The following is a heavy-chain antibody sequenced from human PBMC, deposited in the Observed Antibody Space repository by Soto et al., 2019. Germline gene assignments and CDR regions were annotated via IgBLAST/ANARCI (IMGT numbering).Heavy chain of an antibody. V-gene: IGHV1-46*03. D-gene: IGHD6-6*01. CDR2: INPNGGST. CDR3: VRATAARQRDYSYHYSLHI. Sequence: QVQLVQSGAEVKKPGASVKVSCKASGYTFINYYIHWVRQAPGQGLEWMGVINPNGGSTVYAQKCQGRVTLTRDTSTSTVYVELSRLRSDDTAVYFCVRATAARQRDYSYHYSLHIWGKGTTVTVSS. J-gene: IGHJ6*03. CDR1: GYTFINYY.